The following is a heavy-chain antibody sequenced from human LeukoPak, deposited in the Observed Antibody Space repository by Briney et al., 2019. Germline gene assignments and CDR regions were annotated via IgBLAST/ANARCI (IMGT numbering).Heavy chain of an antibody. D-gene: IGHD3-22*01. V-gene: IGHV5-51*03. CDR2: IYPGDSDT. J-gene: IGHJ4*02. Sequence: PGESLKISCKGSGYSFTSYWIGWVRQMPGKGLEWMGIIYPGDSDTRYSPSFQGQVTISADKSISTAYLQWSSLKASDTATYYCARYYYDSSGYYHFDYWGQGTLVTVSS. CDR3: ARYYYDSSGYYHFDY. CDR1: GYSFTSYW.